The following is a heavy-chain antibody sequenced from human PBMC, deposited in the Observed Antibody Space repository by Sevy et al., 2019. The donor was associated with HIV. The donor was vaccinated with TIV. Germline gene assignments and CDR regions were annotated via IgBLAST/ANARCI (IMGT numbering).Heavy chain of an antibody. Sequence: GSLRFSCAASGFTFSSYGMHWVRQAPGKGLEWVAVISYDGSNKYYADSVKGRFTISRDNSKNTLYLQMNSLRAEDTAVYYCAKRGGFDPWGQGTLVTVSS. CDR3: AKRGGFDP. V-gene: IGHV3-30*18. CDR1: GFTFSSYG. J-gene: IGHJ5*02. D-gene: IGHD3-16*01. CDR2: ISYDGSNK.